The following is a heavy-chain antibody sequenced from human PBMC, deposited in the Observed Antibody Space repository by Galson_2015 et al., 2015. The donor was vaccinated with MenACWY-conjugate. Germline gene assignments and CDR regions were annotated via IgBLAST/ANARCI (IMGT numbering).Heavy chain of an antibody. V-gene: IGHV3-7*03. J-gene: IGHJ6*02. Sequence: SLRLSCAASGFTFSNYWMTWVRPAPGKGLGWVANINQDGSEKNYVDSVKGRFTISRDNAENSLRLQMDSLRAEDTAVYYCARDPPHYYDNNYDMDVWGQGTTVTVSS. CDR1: GFTFSNYW. CDR3: ARDPPHYYDNNYDMDV. CDR2: INQDGSEK. D-gene: IGHD3-22*01.